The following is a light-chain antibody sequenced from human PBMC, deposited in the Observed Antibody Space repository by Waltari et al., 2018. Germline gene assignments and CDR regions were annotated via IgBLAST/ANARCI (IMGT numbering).Light chain of an antibody. CDR2: GTS. V-gene: IGLV1-40*01. CDR1: GSNLGAGYD. J-gene: IGLJ2*01. CDR3: QSYDTSLSVV. Sequence: QSVLTQPPSVSGAPGQRVSISCTGSGSNLGAGYDVHWYQQHPGKAPKLLIYGTSTRPPGVPDRFFGAQSGTSASLAITALQAEDEAEYCCQSYDTSLSVVFGGGTKVTVL.